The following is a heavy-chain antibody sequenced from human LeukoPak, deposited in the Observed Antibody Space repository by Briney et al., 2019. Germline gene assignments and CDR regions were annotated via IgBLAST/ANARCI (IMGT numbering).Heavy chain of an antibody. D-gene: IGHD6-13*01. CDR3: TTDRSVAAADY. Sequence: GGSLRLSCAASGFTFSNAWMSWVRQAPGKGLEWVGRIKSKTDSGTTDYAAPVKGRFTISRDDSKNTLYLQMNSLKTEDTAVYYCTTDRSVAAADYWGQGTLVTVSS. CDR2: IKSKTDSGTT. V-gene: IGHV3-15*01. J-gene: IGHJ4*02. CDR1: GFTFSNAW.